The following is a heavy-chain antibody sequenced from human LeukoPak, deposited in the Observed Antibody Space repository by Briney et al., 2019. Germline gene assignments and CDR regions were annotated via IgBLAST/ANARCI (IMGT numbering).Heavy chain of an antibody. D-gene: IGHD3-3*01. V-gene: IGHV4-34*01. CDR2: INHSGST. CDR1: GGSFSGYY. Sequence: SKTLSLTCAVCGGSFSGYYWSWIRQPPGKGLEWIGEINHSGSTNYNPSLKSRVTISVDTSKNQFSLKLSSVTAADTAVYYCARSYDFWSGYSYYFDYWGQGTLVTISS. CDR3: ARSYDFWSGYSYYFDY. J-gene: IGHJ4*02.